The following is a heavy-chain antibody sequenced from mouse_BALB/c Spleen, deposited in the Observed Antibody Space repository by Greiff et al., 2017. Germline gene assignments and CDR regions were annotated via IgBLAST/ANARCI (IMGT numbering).Heavy chain of an antibody. CDR2: IWGGGST. D-gene: IGHD2-14*01. CDR3: AKHSYYRYDGDAMDY. J-gene: IGHJ4*01. Sequence: VKLVESGPGLVAPSQSLSITCTVSGFSLTDYGVSWIRQPPGKGLEWLGVIWGGGSTYYNSALKSRLSISKDNSKSQVFLKMNSLQTDDTAMYYCAKHSYYRYDGDAMDYWGQGTSVTVSS. CDR1: GFSLTDYG. V-gene: IGHV2-6-5*01.